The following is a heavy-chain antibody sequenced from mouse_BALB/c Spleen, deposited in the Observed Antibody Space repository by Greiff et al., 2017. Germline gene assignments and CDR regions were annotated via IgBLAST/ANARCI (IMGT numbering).Heavy chain of an antibody. CDR1: GFTFSSFG. D-gene: IGHD4-1*01. CDR3: ARRSGLGRAMDY. Sequence: EVHLVESGGGLVQPGGSRKLSCAASGFTFSSFGMHWVRQAPEKGLEWVAYISSGSSTIYYADTVKGRFTISRDNPKNTLFLQMTSLRSEDTAMYYCARRSGLGRAMDYWGQGTSVTVSS. V-gene: IGHV5-17*02. CDR2: ISSGSSTI. J-gene: IGHJ4*01.